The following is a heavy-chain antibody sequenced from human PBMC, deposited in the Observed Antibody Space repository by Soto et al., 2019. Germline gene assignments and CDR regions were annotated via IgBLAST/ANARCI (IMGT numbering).Heavy chain of an antibody. CDR3: AREGIAVRGFDY. D-gene: IGHD6-19*01. J-gene: IGHJ4*02. Sequence: EVQLVESGGGLVQPGGSLRLSCAASGFTFSSYSMNWVRQAPGKGLEWVSYISSFSSTIYYADSVKGRFTIARDNAKNSLYLQMNSLRDEDTAVYYCAREGIAVRGFDYWGQGTLVTVSS. CDR1: GFTFSSYS. V-gene: IGHV3-48*02. CDR2: ISSFSSTI.